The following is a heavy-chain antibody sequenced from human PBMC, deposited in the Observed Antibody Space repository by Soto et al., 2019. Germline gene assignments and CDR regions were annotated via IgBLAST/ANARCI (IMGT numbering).Heavy chain of an antibody. J-gene: IGHJ3*02. D-gene: IGHD2-2*01. Sequence: GGSLRLSCAASGFTFSSYGMHWVRQAPGKGLEWVAVIRYDGSNKYYADSVKGRFTISRDNSKNTLYLQMNSLRAEDTAVYYCARDLDAAPGAFDIWGQGTMVTVSS. CDR2: IRYDGSNK. V-gene: IGHV3-33*01. CDR1: GFTFSSYG. CDR3: ARDLDAAPGAFDI.